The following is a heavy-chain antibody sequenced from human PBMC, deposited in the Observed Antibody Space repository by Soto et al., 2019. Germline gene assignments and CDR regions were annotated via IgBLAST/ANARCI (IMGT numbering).Heavy chain of an antibody. CDR2: IYSGGST. CDR3: ARDRGLPGSYYYYGMDV. V-gene: IGHV3-53*01. CDR1: GFTVSSNY. J-gene: IGHJ6*02. Sequence: PGGSLRLSCAASGFTVSSNYMSWVRQAPGKGLEWVSVIYSGGSTYYADSVKGRFTISRDNSKNTLYLQMNSLRAEDTAVYYCARDRGLPGSYYYYGMDVWGQGTTVTVSS.